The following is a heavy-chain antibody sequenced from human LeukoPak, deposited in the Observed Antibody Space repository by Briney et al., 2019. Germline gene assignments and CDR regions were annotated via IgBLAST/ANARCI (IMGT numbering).Heavy chain of an antibody. Sequence: QPGGSLRLSCSASGFTFSDYAMHWVRQAPGKGLEYVSGISSNGGSTYYADSVKGRVTISRDNSKNTLYLKMSSLRAEDTAVYYCARATNFYYYYGMDVWGQGTTVTVSS. CDR2: ISSNGGST. V-gene: IGHV3-64D*06. CDR1: GFTFSDYA. CDR3: ARATNFYYYYGMDV. J-gene: IGHJ6*02. D-gene: IGHD1-26*01.